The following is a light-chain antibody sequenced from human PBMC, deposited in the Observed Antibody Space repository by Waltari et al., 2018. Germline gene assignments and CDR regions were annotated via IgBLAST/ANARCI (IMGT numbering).Light chain of an antibody. CDR3: QHYVRLPVS. V-gene: IGKV3-20*01. CDR2: DAS. CDR1: QSVGKF. Sequence: EIVLTQSPGTLSLSPGERATLSCRASQSVGKFLAWYQQKPGQAPRLLIYDASIRATGIPDRFSGSGSGTDFSLTISRLEPEDFALYYCQHYVRLPVSFGQGTKVEIK. J-gene: IGKJ1*01.